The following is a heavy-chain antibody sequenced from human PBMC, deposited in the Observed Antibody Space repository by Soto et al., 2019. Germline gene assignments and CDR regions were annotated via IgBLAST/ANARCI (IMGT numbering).Heavy chain of an antibody. J-gene: IGHJ6*02. Sequence: ETLALTCAVSRGSISSSAWWCWVRRPPGKVLEWIGEIYHSGSTNYNPSLKSRVTISVDKSKNQLSLKLSFVTAADTAVYYCARDTPHLSSTQYHSSCRAVCRQGT. CDR3: ARDTPHLSSTQYHSSCRAV. D-gene: IGHD2-2*01. V-gene: IGHV4-4*02. CDR2: IYHSGST. CDR1: RGSISSSAW.